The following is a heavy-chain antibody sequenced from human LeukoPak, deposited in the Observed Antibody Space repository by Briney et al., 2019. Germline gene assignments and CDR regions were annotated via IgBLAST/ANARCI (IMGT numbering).Heavy chain of an antibody. CDR3: ASNGYY. D-gene: IGHD2-8*01. J-gene: IGHJ4*02. CDR2: ISYDGSNK. V-gene: IGHV3-30-3*01. CDR1: GFTFSSYA. Sequence: PGRSLGLSCAASGFTFSSYAMHWVRQAPGKGLEWVAVISYDGSNKYYADSVKGRFTISRDNSKNTLYLQMNSLRAEDTAVYYCASNGYYWGQGTLVTVSS.